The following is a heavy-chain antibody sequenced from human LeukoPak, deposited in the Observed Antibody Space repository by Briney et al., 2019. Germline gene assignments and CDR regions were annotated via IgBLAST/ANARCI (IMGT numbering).Heavy chain of an antibody. Sequence: GGSLRLSCAASGFTFSSYWMHWVRQAPGKGLVWVSRINSDGSSTSYADSVKGRFTISRDNAKNTLYLQMNSLRAEDTAVYYCAREGYSSGYIDYWGQGTLVTVFS. CDR3: AREGYSSGYIDY. V-gene: IGHV3-74*01. CDR2: INSDGSST. CDR1: GFTFSSYW. J-gene: IGHJ4*02. D-gene: IGHD3-22*01.